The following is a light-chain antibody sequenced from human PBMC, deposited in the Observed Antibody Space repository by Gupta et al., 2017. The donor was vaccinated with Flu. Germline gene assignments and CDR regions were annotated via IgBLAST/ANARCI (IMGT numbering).Light chain of an antibody. CDR3: RQALQIPFT. V-gene: IGKV2-28*01. CDR2: LAS. CDR1: QSRLHSNGNNY. Sequence: DIVMTQSPLSLPVTPGEPASISCRSSQSRLHSNGNNYLDWYLQRPGQAPQLLIYLASRRAYGVPDRFSGSGSGTDFNLNISKVEADDVGVYYCRQALQIPFTFGRGTKVVIK. J-gene: IGKJ4*01.